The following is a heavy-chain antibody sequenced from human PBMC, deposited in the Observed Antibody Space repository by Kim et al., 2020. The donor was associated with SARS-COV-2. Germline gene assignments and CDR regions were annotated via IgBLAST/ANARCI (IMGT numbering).Heavy chain of an antibody. Sequence: SGPTLVKPTPTLTLTCTFSGFSLSTSGVGVGWIRQPPGKALEWLALIYWDDDKRYIPSLKCRLTITKATSKIQVVLTMTNIDPLETATYYCAQNIFTLGYLNGMDAWGQGTTVTVSS. CDR3: AQNIFTLGYLNGMDA. J-gene: IGHJ6*02. D-gene: IGHD3-16*01. CDR1: GFSLSTSGVG. V-gene: IGHV2-5*02. CDR2: IYWDDDK.